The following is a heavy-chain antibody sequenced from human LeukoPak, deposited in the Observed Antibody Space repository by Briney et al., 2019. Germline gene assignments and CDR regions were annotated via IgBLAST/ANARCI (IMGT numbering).Heavy chain of an antibody. J-gene: IGHJ4*02. CDR1: GFTFNDYG. Sequence: GGSLRLSCAASGFTFNDYGMHWVRQAPGKGLEWVTFIRYDGSVKYYADSVKGRFTLSRDNSKNTLYLQMNSLRVEDSAVYYCAKDRRPYYYDSSGYPDYWGQGTLVTVSS. V-gene: IGHV3-30*02. CDR3: AKDRRPYYYDSSGYPDY. CDR2: IRYDGSVK. D-gene: IGHD3-22*01.